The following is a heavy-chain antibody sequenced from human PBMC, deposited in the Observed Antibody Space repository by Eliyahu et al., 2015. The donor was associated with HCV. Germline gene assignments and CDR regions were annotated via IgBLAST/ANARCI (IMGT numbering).Heavy chain of an antibody. CDR1: GXSIRSTSYY. Sequence: QLQLQESGPGLVQPSETLSLTCTVSGXSIRSTSYYWGWIRQPPGKGLEWIGTTYFTGSAYYNSSLESRVTISVDTSKNQFSLRLRSVTAADTAVYYCARHRGLIPARPGFDYWGQGTLVTVSS. D-gene: IGHD6-6*01. CDR2: TYFTGSA. CDR3: ARHRGLIPARPGFDY. J-gene: IGHJ4*02. V-gene: IGHV4-39*01.